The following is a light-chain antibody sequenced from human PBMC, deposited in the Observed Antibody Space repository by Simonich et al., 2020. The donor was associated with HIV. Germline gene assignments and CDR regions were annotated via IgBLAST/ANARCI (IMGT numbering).Light chain of an antibody. CDR1: SSDVGGYNY. CDR3: SSYTSSSTVV. CDR2: DGS. V-gene: IGLV2-14*01. J-gene: IGLJ2*01. Sequence: QSALTQPASVSGSPGQSITISCTGTSSDVGGYNYVSWDQQHPGKAPKLMIYDGSKRPSGVSNRFSGSKSGNTASLTISGLQAEDEADYYCSSYTSSSTVVFGGGTKLTVL.